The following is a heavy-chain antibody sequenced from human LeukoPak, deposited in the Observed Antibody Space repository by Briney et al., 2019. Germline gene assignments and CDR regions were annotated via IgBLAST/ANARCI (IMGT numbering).Heavy chain of an antibody. J-gene: IGHJ5*02. CDR2: VSPDGLTT. CDR1: EFTFSRYW. V-gene: IGHV3-74*03. CDR3: SRERDSNWFDP. Sequence: GALRLSCAASEFTFSRYWMHWVRQAPGKGLVWVSRVSPDGLTTKYADSVKGRFTISRDNAKNTLYLQMNSLRDEDTAMYYCSRERDSNWFDPWGQGTLVTVSS.